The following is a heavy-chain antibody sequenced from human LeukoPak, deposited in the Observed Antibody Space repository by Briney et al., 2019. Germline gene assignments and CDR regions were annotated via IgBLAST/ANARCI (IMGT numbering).Heavy chain of an antibody. V-gene: IGHV3-30*03. CDR1: GFTFSSYG. J-gene: IGHJ4*02. Sequence: GGSLRLSCAASGFTFSSYGMHWVRQAPGKGLEWVAVISYDGSNKYYADSVKDRFTISRDNSKNSLYLQMNSLRAEDTAVYYCARSNPYFDYWGQGTLVTVSS. CDR3: ARSNPYFDY. CDR2: ISYDGSNK.